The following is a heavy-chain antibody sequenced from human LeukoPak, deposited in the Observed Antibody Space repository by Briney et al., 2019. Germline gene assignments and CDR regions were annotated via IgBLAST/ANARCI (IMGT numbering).Heavy chain of an antibody. CDR1: GFTVSSNY. V-gene: IGHV3-53*01. CDR3: ARDEGDFWSGYYRD. D-gene: IGHD3-3*01. Sequence: HPGGSLRLSCAASGFTVSSNYMSWVRQAPGKGLEWVSVIYSGGSTYYADSVKGRFTISRDNSKNTLYLQMNSLRAEDTAVYYCARDEGDFWSGYYRDWGQGTLVTVSS. CDR2: IYSGGST. J-gene: IGHJ4*02.